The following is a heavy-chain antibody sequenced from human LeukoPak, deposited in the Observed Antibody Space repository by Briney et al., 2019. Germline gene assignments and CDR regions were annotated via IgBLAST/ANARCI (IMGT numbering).Heavy chain of an antibody. J-gene: IGHJ3*02. CDR2: IIPSDGST. CDR3: ARGATYHALDI. D-gene: IGHD4/OR15-4a*01. Sequence: ASVKVSCKPFGYTFPPYYIHWVRQAPGLGLEWMGVIIPSDGSTAYAQKFQGTVAMTRDTSTSTVYMELSSLSSEDTAVYYCARGATYHALDIWGQGTMVTVSS. CDR1: GYTFPPYY. V-gene: IGHV1-46*01.